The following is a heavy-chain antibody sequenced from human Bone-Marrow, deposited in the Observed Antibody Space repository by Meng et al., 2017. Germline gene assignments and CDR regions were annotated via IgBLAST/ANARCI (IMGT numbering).Heavy chain of an antibody. CDR1: GFTVSSNY. Sequence: GGSLRLSCAASGFTVSSNYMSWVRQAPGKGLEWVSVIYSGGSTYYADSVEGRFTISRDNSKNTLYLQMNSLRAEDTAVYYCARDSSYYYYGMDVWGQGTKVTVSS. CDR3: ARDSSYYYYGMDV. J-gene: IGHJ6*02. D-gene: IGHD6-13*01. CDR2: IYSGGST. V-gene: IGHV3-53*01.